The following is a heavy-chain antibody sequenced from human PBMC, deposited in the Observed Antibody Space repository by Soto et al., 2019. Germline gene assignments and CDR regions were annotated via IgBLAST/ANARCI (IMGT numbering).Heavy chain of an antibody. CDR1: GFTLSRHT. J-gene: IGHJ3*02. CDR3: VRDYYDTSGYPNTFDM. V-gene: IGHV3-21*01. CDR2: IGSRTSDI. Sequence: GGSLRLSCAASGFTLSRHTMNRVRQAPGKGLEWVSFIGSRTSDIYYADSVKGRFTISRDNAKNSLYLDLTRLRAEDTAVYFCVRDYYDTSGYPNTFDMWGQGTMVTVSS. D-gene: IGHD3-22*01.